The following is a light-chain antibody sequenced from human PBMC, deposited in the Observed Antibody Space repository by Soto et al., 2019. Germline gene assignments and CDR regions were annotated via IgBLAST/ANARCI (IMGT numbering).Light chain of an antibody. CDR2: DAS. J-gene: IGKJ4*01. CDR3: QQRSNWHPLT. V-gene: IGKV3-11*01. CDR1: QSVSSY. Sequence: EIVITQSPAALSVSPGERPTLSCRASQSVSSYLAWYQQKPGQATRLIIYDASSRANGIPARFSGSGSGTDFTLTISSLEPEDFAIYYCQQRSNWHPLTFGGGTKVDIK.